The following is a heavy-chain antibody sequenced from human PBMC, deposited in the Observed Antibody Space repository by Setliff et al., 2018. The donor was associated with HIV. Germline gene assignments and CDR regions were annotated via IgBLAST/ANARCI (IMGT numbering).Heavy chain of an antibody. J-gene: IGHJ3*02. V-gene: IGHV3-7*03. D-gene: IGHD6-19*01. CDR1: GFTFRSHW. CDR2: IKQGGTEN. Sequence: LRLSCAASGFTFRSHWMSWVRQAPGKGLEWVANIKQGGTENYSVDSVKGRFTISRDDAKYSLFLQMNSLRAEDTAVYYCARDQEWLVEVEGDALHIWGQGTMVTVSS. CDR3: ARDQEWLVEVEGDALHI.